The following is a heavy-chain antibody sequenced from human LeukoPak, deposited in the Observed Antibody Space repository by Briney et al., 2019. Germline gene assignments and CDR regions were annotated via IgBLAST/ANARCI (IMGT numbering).Heavy chain of an antibody. Sequence: GGSLRLSCAASGFTFDDYAMHWVRQAPGKGLEWVSGISWNSGSIGYADSVKGRFTISRDNAKNSPYLQMNSLRAEDTALYYCAKAVVEYSSSWFGFLLDPWGQGTLVTVSS. V-gene: IGHV3-9*01. CDR1: GFTFDDYA. D-gene: IGHD6-13*01. CDR2: ISWNSGSI. CDR3: AKAVVEYSSSWFGFLLDP. J-gene: IGHJ5*02.